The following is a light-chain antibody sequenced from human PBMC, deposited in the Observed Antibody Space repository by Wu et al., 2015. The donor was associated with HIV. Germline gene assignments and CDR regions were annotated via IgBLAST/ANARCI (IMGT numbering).Light chain of an antibody. J-gene: IGKJ4*01. CDR1: QSINSN. CDR3: QQRTNWPLT. Sequence: EIVMTQSPATLSVSPGERATLSCRASQSINSNLAWYQQKPGQAPRLLIYGVSTRATGIPARFSGSGSGTEFTLTISSLQSEDFAVYYCQQRTNWPLTFGGGTKVEIK. V-gene: IGKV3-15*01. CDR2: GVS.